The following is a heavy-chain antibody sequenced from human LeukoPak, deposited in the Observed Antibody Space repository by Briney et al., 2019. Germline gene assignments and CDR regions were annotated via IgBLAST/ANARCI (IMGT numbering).Heavy chain of an antibody. CDR2: IWYDGSNK. J-gene: IGHJ5*02. D-gene: IGHD3-10*01. CDR3: ARDSSQLYYGSGNFDP. V-gene: IGHV3-33*01. CDR1: GFTFSSYG. Sequence: GGSLRLSCAASGFTFSSYGMHWVRQAPGKGLEWVAVIWYDGSNKYYADSVKGRFTISRDNSKNTLYLQMNSLRAEDTAVYYCARDSSQLYYGSGNFDPWGQGTLVTVSS.